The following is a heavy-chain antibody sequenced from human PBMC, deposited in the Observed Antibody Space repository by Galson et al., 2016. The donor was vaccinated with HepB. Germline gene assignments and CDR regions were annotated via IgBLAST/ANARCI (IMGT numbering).Heavy chain of an antibody. D-gene: IGHD6-19*01. CDR1: GGSFGTYY. CDR2: INHGGST. Sequence: SETLSLTCAVYGGSFGTYYWSWIRQSPEKGLEWLGEINHGGSTKDNPSLESRVIISIDTSKNQFSLKLFSVTAADTAVYYCAKGSAVAGTWGQGTLVTVSP. J-gene: IGHJ5*02. CDR3: AKGSAVAGT. V-gene: IGHV4-34*01.